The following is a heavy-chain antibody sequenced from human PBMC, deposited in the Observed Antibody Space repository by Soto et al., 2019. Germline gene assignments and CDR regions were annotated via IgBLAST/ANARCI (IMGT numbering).Heavy chain of an antibody. CDR3: AKDRATYSIYYYYGTDV. Sequence: GGSLRLSCAASGFTFSSYAMSWVRQAPGKGLEWVSAISGSGGSTYYADSVKGRFTISRDNSKNTLYLQMNSLRAEDTAVYYCAKDRATYSIYYYYGTDVWGQGTTVTVSS. CDR2: ISGSGGST. J-gene: IGHJ6*02. CDR1: GFTFSSYA. D-gene: IGHD6-13*01. V-gene: IGHV3-23*01.